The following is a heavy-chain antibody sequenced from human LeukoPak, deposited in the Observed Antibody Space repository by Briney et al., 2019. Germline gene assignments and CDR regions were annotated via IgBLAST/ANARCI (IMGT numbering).Heavy chain of an antibody. CDR2: ISSSGSTI. V-gene: IGHV3-48*03. CDR1: GFTFSSYE. D-gene: IGHD4-17*01. Sequence: PGGSLRLSCAASGFTFSSYEMNWVRQAPGKGLEWVSYISSSGSTIYYADSVKGRFTISRDNAKNSLYLQMNSLRAEDTAVYYCAGGGTTVTENDYWGQGTLVTVSS. CDR3: AGGGTTVTENDY. J-gene: IGHJ4*02.